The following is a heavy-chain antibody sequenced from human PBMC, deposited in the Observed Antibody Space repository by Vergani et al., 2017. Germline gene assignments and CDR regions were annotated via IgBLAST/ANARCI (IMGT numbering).Heavy chain of an antibody. CDR3: ARHTTYTDS. CDR2: IYPADSDT. V-gene: IGHV5-51*01. J-gene: IGHJ4*02. Sequence: EVELVQSGPEMRKPGESVKISCKGSEYSFGNYWIGWVRQMPGKGLEWMGIIYPADSDTRYSPSFQGQVTISADKSISTAFLQWVSLKASDTALYYCARHTTYTDSWGQGTLVTVSS. D-gene: IGHD1-1*01. CDR1: EYSFGNYW.